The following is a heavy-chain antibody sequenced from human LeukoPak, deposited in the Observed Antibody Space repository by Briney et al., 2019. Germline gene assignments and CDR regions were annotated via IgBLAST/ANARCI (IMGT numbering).Heavy chain of an antibody. CDR3: ARRTRGYSYGPYYYGMDV. CDR1: GGSFSGYY. J-gene: IGHJ6*02. D-gene: IGHD5-18*01. CDR2: INHSGGT. V-gene: IGHV4-34*01. Sequence: PSETLSLTCAVYGGSFSGYYWSWIRQPPGKGLEWIGEINHSGGTNYNPSLKSRVTISVDTSKNQFSLKLSSVTAADTAVYYCARRTRGYSYGPYYYGMDVWGQGTTVTVSS.